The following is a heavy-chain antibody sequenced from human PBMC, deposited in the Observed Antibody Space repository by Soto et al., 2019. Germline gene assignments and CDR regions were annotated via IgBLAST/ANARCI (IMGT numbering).Heavy chain of an antibody. D-gene: IGHD6-13*01. CDR2: INAGNGNT. Sequence: ASVKVSCKASGYTFTSYAMHWVRQAPGQRLEWVGWINAGNGNTKYSQKFQGRVTITRDTSASTAYMELSSLRSEDTAVYYCAREVWDSSWYAGPWFDPWGQGTLVTVSS. J-gene: IGHJ5*02. CDR3: AREVWDSSWYAGPWFDP. V-gene: IGHV1-3*01. CDR1: GYTFTSYA.